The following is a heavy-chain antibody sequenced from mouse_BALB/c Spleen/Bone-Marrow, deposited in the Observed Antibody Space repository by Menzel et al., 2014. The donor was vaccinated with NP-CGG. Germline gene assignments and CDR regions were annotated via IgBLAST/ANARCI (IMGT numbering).Heavy chain of an antibody. V-gene: IGHV5-2*01. D-gene: IGHD1-1*01. Sequence: EVQGVESGGGLVQPGESLKLSCESNEYEFPSHDMSWVRKTPEKRPELVAAINSDGGSTYYPDTMERRFIISRDNSKKTLYLQMSSLRSEDTAFYYCARHGDYYGSSLFAYWGQGTLVTVSA. CDR1: EYEFPSHD. J-gene: IGHJ3*01. CDR3: ARHGDYYGSSLFAY. CDR2: INSDGGST.